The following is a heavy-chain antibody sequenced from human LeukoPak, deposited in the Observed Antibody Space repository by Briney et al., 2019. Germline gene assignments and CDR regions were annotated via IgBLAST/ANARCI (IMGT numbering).Heavy chain of an antibody. CDR2: IRSKANSYAT. J-gene: IGHJ4*02. D-gene: IGHD3-16*02. V-gene: IGHV3-73*01. CDR3: ARASRLGDLSLGY. CDR1: GFTFSGSA. Sequence: GGSLRLSCAASGFTFSGSAMHWVRQASGKGLEWVGRIRSKANSYATAYAASVKGRFTISRDDSKNTAYLQMNSLKTEDTAVYYCARASRLGDLSLGYWGQGTLVTVSS.